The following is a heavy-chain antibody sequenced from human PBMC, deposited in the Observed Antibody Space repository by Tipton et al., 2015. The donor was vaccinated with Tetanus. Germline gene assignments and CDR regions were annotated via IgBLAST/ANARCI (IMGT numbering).Heavy chain of an antibody. Sequence: QVQLVQSGGGVVQPGRSLRLSCAASGFTFSNSGMHWVRQAPGKGLEWVAIISYDGNYQSYAESVKGRFTISRDNSKSTLFLQMNGLRAEDTAVYYCIYTISSSAFGYWCQGSLVTVSS. D-gene: IGHD6-6*01. CDR1: GFTFSNSG. CDR2: ISYDGNYQ. J-gene: IGHJ4*02. CDR3: IYTISSSAFGY. V-gene: IGHV3-30*03.